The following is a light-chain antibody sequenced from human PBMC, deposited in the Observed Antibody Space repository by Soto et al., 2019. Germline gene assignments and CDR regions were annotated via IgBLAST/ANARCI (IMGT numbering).Light chain of an antibody. V-gene: IGKV2-28*01. CDR3: MQVLQTRI. CDR1: QSLLHSSGYNY. Sequence: DIVMTQSPLSLPVTPGEPASISCRSSQSLLHSSGYNYLGWFLQKPGQSPQLLIYLGSNRAAGIHDRFSGSGSGTDFTLKISRVEAEDVGVYYCMQVLQTRIFGQGRRLEIK. J-gene: IGKJ5*01. CDR2: LGS.